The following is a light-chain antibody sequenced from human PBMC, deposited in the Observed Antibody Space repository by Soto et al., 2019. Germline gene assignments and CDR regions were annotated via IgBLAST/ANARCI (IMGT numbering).Light chain of an antibody. V-gene: IGLV2-14*01. Sequence: QSALTQPASVSGSPGQSITISCTGASSDFGNFNYVSWYQQHPGKVPKLIIYEVTSRPSGVSNRFSGSKSDNTASLTISGLQAEDEAYYYCGSYTSINTQLFGGGTKLTVL. CDR1: SSDFGNFNY. CDR3: GSYTSINTQL. J-gene: IGLJ3*02. CDR2: EVT.